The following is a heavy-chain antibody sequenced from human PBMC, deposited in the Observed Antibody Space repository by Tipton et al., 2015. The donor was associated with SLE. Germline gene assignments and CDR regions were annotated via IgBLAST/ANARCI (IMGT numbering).Heavy chain of an antibody. CDR2: VNHSGTT. CDR1: GGSFIYYY. V-gene: IGHV4-34*01. Sequence: TLSLTCAVYGGSFIYYYWSWVRQPPGKGLECLGEVNHSGTTNYNPSLKSRVTISVDTSKNQFSLKLNSVTAADTAVYYCARGQDMITFGGIHRYWGQGTLVTVSS. J-gene: IGHJ4*02. CDR3: ARGQDMITFGGIHRY. D-gene: IGHD3-16*01.